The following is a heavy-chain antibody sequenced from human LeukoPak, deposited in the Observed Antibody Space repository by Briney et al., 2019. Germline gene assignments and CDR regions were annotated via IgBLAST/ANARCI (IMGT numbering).Heavy chain of an antibody. CDR3: ARDRRGGDYEGYFDY. J-gene: IGHJ4*02. V-gene: IGHV3-30*04. D-gene: IGHD4-17*01. Sequence: GRSLRLSCAASGFTFSSYAMRWVRQAPGKGLEWVTVISYDGSNKYYADSVKGRFTISRDNSKNTLYLQMNSLRAEDTAVYYCARDRRGGDYEGYFDYWGQGTLVTVSS. CDR2: ISYDGSNK. CDR1: GFTFSSYA.